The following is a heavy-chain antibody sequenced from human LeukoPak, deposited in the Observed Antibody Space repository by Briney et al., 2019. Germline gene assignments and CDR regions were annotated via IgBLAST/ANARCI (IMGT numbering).Heavy chain of an antibody. CDR3: ARGLSGGSGSYQ. CDR2: ISAYNGKT. J-gene: IGHJ4*02. V-gene: IGHV1-18*01. Sequence: ASVKVSCKASGYSFTDFGISWVRQAPGQGLEWMGWISAYNGKTIYAQRFQGRVTMSTDTSASTAYMELRSLRSDDTAVYYCARGLSGGSGSYQWGQGTLVTVSS. CDR1: GYSFTDFG. D-gene: IGHD3-10*01.